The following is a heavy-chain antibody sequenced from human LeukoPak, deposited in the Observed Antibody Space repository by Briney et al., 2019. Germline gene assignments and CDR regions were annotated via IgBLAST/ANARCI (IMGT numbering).Heavy chain of an antibody. Sequence: GGSLRLSCAASGFTFNNYAMNWVRQAPGKGLEWVSVISGSGGTTYYADSVKGRFTISRDNSKSTLYLQMNSLRAEDTAVYYCARHPDYYDSSGYWVCWGQGTLVTVSS. V-gene: IGHV3-23*01. J-gene: IGHJ4*02. CDR2: ISGSGGTT. D-gene: IGHD3-22*01. CDR3: ARHPDYYDSSGYWVC. CDR1: GFTFNNYA.